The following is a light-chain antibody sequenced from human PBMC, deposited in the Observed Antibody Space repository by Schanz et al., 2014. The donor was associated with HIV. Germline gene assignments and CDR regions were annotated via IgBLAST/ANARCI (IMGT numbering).Light chain of an antibody. V-gene: IGKV3-20*01. J-gene: IGKJ3*01. Sequence: EIVLTQFPGTLSLSPGERATLSCRASQSVNTNYLAWYQQKPGQGPRLLIYDASNRATGIPARFSGSRSGTEFTLTITSLQSEDFAVYYCQQYGSSPFTFGPGTKVDIK. CDR2: DAS. CDR1: QSVNTNY. CDR3: QQYGSSPFT.